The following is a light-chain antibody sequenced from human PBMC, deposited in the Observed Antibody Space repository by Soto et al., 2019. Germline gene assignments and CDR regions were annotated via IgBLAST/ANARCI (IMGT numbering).Light chain of an antibody. J-gene: IGLJ2*01. CDR3: SSYTSSSILVV. V-gene: IGLV2-14*01. Sequence: QSALTQPASVSGSPGQSITISCTGTSSDVGGYNYVSWYQQHPGKAPKLMIYDVSNRPSGVSNRFSDSKSGNTASLTISGLQAEDEADYYCSSYTSSSILVVFGGGTKLTVL. CDR2: DVS. CDR1: SSDVGGYNY.